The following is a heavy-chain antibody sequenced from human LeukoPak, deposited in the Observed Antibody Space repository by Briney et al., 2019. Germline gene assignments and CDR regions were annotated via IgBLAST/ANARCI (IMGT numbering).Heavy chain of an antibody. Sequence: ASVKVSCKASGYTFTSYDINWVRQATGQGLEWMGWINPNSGGTNYAQKFQGRVTMTRDTSISTAYMELSRLRSDDTAVYYCARADIAAAGTPLGMDVWGKGTTVTVSS. J-gene: IGHJ6*04. CDR2: INPNSGGT. CDR1: GYTFTSYD. D-gene: IGHD6-13*01. CDR3: ARADIAAAGTPLGMDV. V-gene: IGHV1-2*02.